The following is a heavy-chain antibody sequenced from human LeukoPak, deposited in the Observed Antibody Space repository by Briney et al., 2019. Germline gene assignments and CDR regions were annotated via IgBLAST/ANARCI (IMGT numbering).Heavy chain of an antibody. V-gene: IGHV1-8*01. D-gene: IGHD3-10*01. CDR1: GYTFTSYD. J-gene: IGHJ5*02. Sequence: ASVKVSCKASGYTFTSYDIKWVRQATGQGLEWMGWMIPNRGNTCYAQKFQGGVTMARNTSTSTAYMELSSLRSKETAVYYCARALGENWFDPWGQETLVTVSS. CDR3: ARALGENWFDP. CDR2: MIPNRGNT.